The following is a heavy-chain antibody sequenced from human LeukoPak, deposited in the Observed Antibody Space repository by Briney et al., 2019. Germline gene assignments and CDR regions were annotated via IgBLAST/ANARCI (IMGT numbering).Heavy chain of an antibody. V-gene: IGHV3-23*01. CDR3: AKDRIAVAGLFDY. CDR2: ISGSGGST. CDR1: RFTFDDYA. D-gene: IGHD6-19*01. Sequence: GRSLRLSCAASRFTFDDYAMHWVRQAPGKGLEWVSAISGSGGSTYYADSVKGRFTISRDNSKNTLYLQMNSLRAEDTAVYYCAKDRIAVAGLFDYWGQGTLVTVSS. J-gene: IGHJ4*02.